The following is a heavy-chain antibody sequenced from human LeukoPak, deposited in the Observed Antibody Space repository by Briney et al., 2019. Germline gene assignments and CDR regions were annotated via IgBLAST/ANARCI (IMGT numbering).Heavy chain of an antibody. CDR3: ARGGGYYGSGSPCLDY. CDR2: INHSGST. Sequence: SETLSLTCAVSGGSFSGYYWRWIRQPPGKGLGLIWEINHSGSTNYNPSLKSRVTIAVDTSKNQFSLKLSSVTAADTAVSYCARGGGYYGSGSPCLDYWGQGTLVTVSS. CDR1: GGSFSGYY. J-gene: IGHJ4*02. V-gene: IGHV4-34*01. D-gene: IGHD3-10*01.